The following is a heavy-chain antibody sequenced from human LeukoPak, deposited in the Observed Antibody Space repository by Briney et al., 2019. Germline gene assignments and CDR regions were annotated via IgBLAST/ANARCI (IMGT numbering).Heavy chain of an antibody. J-gene: IGHJ4*02. V-gene: IGHV3-23*01. CDR3: AKDLGYCSGGSCPPSHY. Sequence: TGGSLRLSCAASGFTFSSYAMSWVRQAPGKGLEWVSAISGSGGSTYYADSVKGRFTISRDNSRNTLYLQMNSLRAEDTAVYYCAKDLGYCSGGSCPPSHYWGQGTLVTVSS. CDR1: GFTFSSYA. D-gene: IGHD2-15*01. CDR2: ISGSGGST.